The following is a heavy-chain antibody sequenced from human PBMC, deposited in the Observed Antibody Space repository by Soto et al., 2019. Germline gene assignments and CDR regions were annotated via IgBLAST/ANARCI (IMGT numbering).Heavy chain of an antibody. CDR2: ISGSFGST. Sequence: GGSLRLSCVASGFSLSSYAMNWVRQAPGKGLEWVSTISGSFGSTYSADSVQGRFTVSRENSKNTLYLQMNSLRAEDTAGYDCATGCATVLMLTYWGPGNQGTVSS. CDR3: ATGCATVLMLTY. CDR1: GFSLSSYA. D-gene: IGHD2-8*01. J-gene: IGHJ4*02. V-gene: IGHV3-23*01.